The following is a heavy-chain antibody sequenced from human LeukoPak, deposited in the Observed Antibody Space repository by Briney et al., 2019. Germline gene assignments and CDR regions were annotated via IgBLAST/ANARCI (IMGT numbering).Heavy chain of an antibody. CDR2: INPSGGST. CDR3: ARTLNYYGSGSYYSYFDY. V-gene: IGHV1-46*01. CDR1: GYTFTSYC. D-gene: IGHD3-10*01. J-gene: IGHJ4*02. Sequence: GASVKVSCKASGYTFTSYCMHWVRQAPGQGLEWMGIINPSGGSTSYAQKFQGRVTMTRDTSTSTVYMELSSLRSEDTAVYYCARTLNYYGSGSYYSYFDYWGQGTLVTVSS.